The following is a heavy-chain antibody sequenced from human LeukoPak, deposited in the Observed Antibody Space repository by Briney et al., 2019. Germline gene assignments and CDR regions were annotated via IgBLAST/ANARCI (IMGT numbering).Heavy chain of an antibody. CDR1: GGSISSYY. Sequence: SETLSLTCTVSGGSISSYYWSWIRQPPGQGLEWIGYIYYSGSTNYNPSPNSRVTISVDTSKNQFSLKLSSVTAADTAVYYCARVIADYGDYYYYYYMDVWGKGTTVTISS. D-gene: IGHD4-17*01. CDR2: IYYSGST. V-gene: IGHV4-59*01. CDR3: ARVIADYGDYYYYYYMDV. J-gene: IGHJ6*03.